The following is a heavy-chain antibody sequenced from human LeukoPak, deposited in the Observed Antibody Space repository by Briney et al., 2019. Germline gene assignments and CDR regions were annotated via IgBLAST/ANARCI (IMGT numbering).Heavy chain of an antibody. V-gene: IGHV4-61*01. J-gene: IGHJ5*02. Sequence: SETLSLTCTVSGGSVSSGSYYWSWIRQPPGKGLEWIGYIYYSGSTNYNPSLKSRVTISVDTSKNQFSLKLSSVTAADTAVYYCATVVPAATGWFDPWGQGTLVTVSS. CDR1: GGSVSSGSYY. D-gene: IGHD2-2*01. CDR2: IYYSGST. CDR3: ATVVPAATGWFDP.